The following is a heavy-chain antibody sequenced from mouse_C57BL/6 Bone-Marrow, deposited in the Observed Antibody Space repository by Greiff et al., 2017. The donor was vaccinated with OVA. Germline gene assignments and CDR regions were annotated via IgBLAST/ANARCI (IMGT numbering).Heavy chain of an antibody. V-gene: IGHV5-4*01. D-gene: IGHD1-1*01. Sequence: EVNLVESGGGLVKPGGSLKLSCAASGFTFSSYAMSWVRQTPEKRLEWVATISDGGSYTYYPDNVKGRFTISRDNAKNNLYLQMSHLKSEDTAMYYCARDYYGSSPFDYWGQGTTLTVSS. J-gene: IGHJ2*01. CDR3: ARDYYGSSPFDY. CDR2: ISDGGSYT. CDR1: GFTFSSYA.